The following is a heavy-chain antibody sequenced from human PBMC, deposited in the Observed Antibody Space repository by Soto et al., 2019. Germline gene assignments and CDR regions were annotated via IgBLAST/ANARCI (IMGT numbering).Heavy chain of an antibody. Sequence: GGSLRLSCAASGFTFDDYAMHWVRQVPGKGLEWVSGINWNSGSIGYGDCVEGRFAISRDNAKNSLHLQMNSLSAEDTTCYYCVKDESINWYSGHFRHWGQGTLVTVSS. CDR2: INWNSGSI. V-gene: IGHV3-9*01. D-gene: IGHD6-13*01. J-gene: IGHJ1*01. CDR1: GFTFDDYA. CDR3: VKDESINWYSGHFRH.